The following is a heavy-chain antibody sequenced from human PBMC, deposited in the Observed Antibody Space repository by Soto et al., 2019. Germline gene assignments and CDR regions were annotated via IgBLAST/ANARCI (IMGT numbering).Heavy chain of an antibody. V-gene: IGHV4-34*01. D-gene: IGHD2-15*01. Sequence: SETLSLTCAVYGGTFSGYYWSWIRQPPGKGLEWIGEINHSGSTNYNPSLKSRVTISVDTSKNQFSLKLSSVTAADTAVYYCARGYGDVVVVAATLASYYFDYWGQGTLVTSPQ. J-gene: IGHJ4*02. CDR1: GGTFSGYY. CDR3: ARGYGDVVVVAATLASYYFDY. CDR2: INHSGST.